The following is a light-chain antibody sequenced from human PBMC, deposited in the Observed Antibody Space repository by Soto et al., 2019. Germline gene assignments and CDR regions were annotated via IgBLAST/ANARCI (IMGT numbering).Light chain of an antibody. CDR2: EVS. CDR3: SSYTSSSTLV. J-gene: IGLJ1*01. Sequence: QSALTQPASVSGSPGQSITISCTGTSSDVGGYNYVSWYQQHPGKAPKLMIYEVSNRPSGVSNSFSGSKSGNTASLTIGGLQAEDEADYYCSSYTSSSTLVFGTGTKLTVL. CDR1: SSDVGGYNY. V-gene: IGLV2-14*01.